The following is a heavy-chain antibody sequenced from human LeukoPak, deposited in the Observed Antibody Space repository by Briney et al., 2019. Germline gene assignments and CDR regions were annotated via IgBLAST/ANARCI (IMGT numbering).Heavy chain of an antibody. Sequence: GGSLRLSCAASGFTFSSYGMHWVRQAPGKGLEWVAVIWYDGSNKYYADSVKGRFTISRDNSKNTLYLQMNSLRAEDTAVYYCARDSVYDFWSGYYMVYYGMDVWGQGTTVTVSS. CDR1: GFTFSSYG. CDR2: IWYDGSNK. J-gene: IGHJ6*02. D-gene: IGHD3-3*01. CDR3: ARDSVYDFWSGYYMVYYGMDV. V-gene: IGHV3-33*01.